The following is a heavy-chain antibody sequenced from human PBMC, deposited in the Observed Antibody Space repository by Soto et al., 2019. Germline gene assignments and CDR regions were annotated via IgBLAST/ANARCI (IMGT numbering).Heavy chain of an antibody. Sequence: QVQLVQSGAEVKKPGSSVKVSCKASGGTFSSYAISWVRQAPGQGLEWMGGNIPIFGTANYAQKFQGRVTITADESTSTAYMDLSSLRSEDTAVYYCARQQDGYGIRLTPYDYYYCGMDVWGQGTKVTVSS. CDR3: ARQQDGYGIRLTPYDYYYCGMDV. CDR2: NIPIFGTA. J-gene: IGHJ6*02. V-gene: IGHV1-69*12. D-gene: IGHD5-18*01. CDR1: GGTFSSYA.